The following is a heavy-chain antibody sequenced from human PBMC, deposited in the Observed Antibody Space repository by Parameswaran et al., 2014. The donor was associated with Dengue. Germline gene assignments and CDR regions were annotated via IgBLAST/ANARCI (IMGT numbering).Heavy chain of an antibody. Sequence: PGKGLEWIGYIYYSGSTYYNPSLKSRVTISVDTSKNQFSLKLSSVTAADTAVYYCARGSGYYDFWSGYYTNWFDPWGQGTLVTVSS. CDR2: IYYSGST. CDR3: ARGSGYYDFWSGYYTNWFDP. D-gene: IGHD3-3*01. J-gene: IGHJ5*02. V-gene: IGHV4-31*02.